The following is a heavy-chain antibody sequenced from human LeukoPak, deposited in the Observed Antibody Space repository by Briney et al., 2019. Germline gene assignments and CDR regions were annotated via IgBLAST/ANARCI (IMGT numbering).Heavy chain of an antibody. CDR1: GFPFRNRW. Sequence: PGGSLRLSCAASGFPFRNRWMTWGRQAPGRGLEWVASTNEDGTQKYYVDSVKGRFTISRDNARNSLFLHMNDLRTEDTAVYACARHKPRVHALDYWGQGVLVTVSS. J-gene: IGHJ4*02. CDR3: ARHKPRVHALDY. CDR2: TNEDGTQK. V-gene: IGHV3-7*01.